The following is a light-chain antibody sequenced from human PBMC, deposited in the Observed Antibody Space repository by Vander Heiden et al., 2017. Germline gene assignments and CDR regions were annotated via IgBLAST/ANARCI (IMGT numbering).Light chain of an antibody. CDR3: CSDHANGSNFVVV. J-gene: IGLJ2*01. CDR1: SGYSNYK. CDR2: AGTGVRVG. V-gene: IGLV9-49*01. Sequence: QPVLTQPPSASASLGASVTLTCTLSSGYSNYKVDWYKQRPGKGPRFVMRAGTGVRVGSKGDGIPDRVSVLGDGLNRYTTTKTIQEEDEGDDDGCSDHANGSNFVVVFGGGTKLTVL.